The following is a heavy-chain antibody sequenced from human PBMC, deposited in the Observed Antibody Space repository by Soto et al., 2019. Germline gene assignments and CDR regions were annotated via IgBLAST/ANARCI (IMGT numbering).Heavy chain of an antibody. CDR1: GGTFSSYA. CDR3: AREYSSSWYHGNWFDS. D-gene: IGHD6-13*01. Sequence: GASVKVSCKASGGTFSSYAISWVRQAPGQGLEWMGGIIPIFGTANYAQKFQGRVTITADESTSTAYMELGSLRSEDTAVYYCAREYSSSWYHGNWFDSWGQGTLVTVSS. CDR2: IIPIFGTA. J-gene: IGHJ5*01. V-gene: IGHV1-69*13.